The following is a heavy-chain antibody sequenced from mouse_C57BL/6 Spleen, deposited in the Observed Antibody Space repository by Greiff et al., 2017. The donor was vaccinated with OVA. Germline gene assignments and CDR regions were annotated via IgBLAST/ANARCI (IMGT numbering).Heavy chain of an antibody. V-gene: IGHV1-7*01. Sequence: VQLQQSGADLAKPGASVTLSCKASGYTFTGYWMHWVKQRPGQGLEWIGYINPSSGYTKYNQKFKDKATLTADKSSSTAYMQLSSLTYEDSAVYYCARGLLGDYFDYWGQGTTLTVSS. CDR1: GYTFTGYW. CDR3: ARGLLGDYFDY. CDR2: INPSSGYT. J-gene: IGHJ2*01. D-gene: IGHD3-3*01.